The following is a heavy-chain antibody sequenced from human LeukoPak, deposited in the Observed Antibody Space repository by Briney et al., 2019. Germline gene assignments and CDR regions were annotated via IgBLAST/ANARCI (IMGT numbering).Heavy chain of an antibody. V-gene: IGHV4-59*11. CDR3: ATLGYHYYYGMDV. J-gene: IGHJ6*02. D-gene: IGHD3-16*01. CDR2: IYYSGST. CDR1: GGSISSHY. Sequence: SETLSLTCTVSGGSISSHYWSWIRQPPGKGLEWIGYIYYSGSTNYNPSLKSRVTISVDTSKNQFSLKLSSVTAADTAVYYCATLGYHYYYGMDVWGQGTTVTVSS.